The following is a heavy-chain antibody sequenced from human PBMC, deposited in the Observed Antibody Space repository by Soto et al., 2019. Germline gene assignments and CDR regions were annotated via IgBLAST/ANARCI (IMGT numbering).Heavy chain of an antibody. CDR3: TLDLFGGRAFEV. Sequence: EVPWVESGGDLVQPGRSLRLSCTTSGFTFGDHAMSWLRQAPGKGLEWISVMRSKASGGTTEYAASVKGRFSISRDDSTSVAYLQMNSLTTEDTAVYYCTLDLFGGRAFEVWGQGTMVIVSS. J-gene: IGHJ3*01. CDR2: MRSKASGGTT. D-gene: IGHD3-10*01. V-gene: IGHV3-49*03. CDR1: GFTFGDHA.